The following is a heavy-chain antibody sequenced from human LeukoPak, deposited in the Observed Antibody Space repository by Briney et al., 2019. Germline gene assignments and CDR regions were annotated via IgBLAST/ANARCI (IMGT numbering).Heavy chain of an antibody. CDR3: AKAIYITMVRGVPHDAFDI. CDR1: GFTFSSYA. CDR2: ISGSGGST. J-gene: IGHJ3*02. V-gene: IGHV3-23*01. D-gene: IGHD3-10*01. Sequence: PGGSLRLSCAASGFTFSSYATSWVRQAPGKGLEWVSAISGSGGSTYYADSVKGRFTISRDNSKNTLYLQMNSLRAEDTAVYYCAKAIYITMVRGVPHDAFDIWGQGTMVTVSS.